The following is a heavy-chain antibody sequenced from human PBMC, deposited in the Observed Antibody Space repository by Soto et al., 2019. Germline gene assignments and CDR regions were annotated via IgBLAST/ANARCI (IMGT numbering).Heavy chain of an antibody. CDR3: ASHTAAPSFDH. D-gene: IGHD6-13*01. CDR2: IYYSGST. Sequence: PSETLSLTCTVSGGSVSSSGSFWGWIRQPPGKGLEWIGSIYYSGSTYYTPSLKSRVTISVDTSKNQFSLKLSSVTAADTAVYYCASHTAAPSFDHWGQGILVTVSS. CDR1: GGSVSSSGSF. V-gene: IGHV4-39*01. J-gene: IGHJ4*02.